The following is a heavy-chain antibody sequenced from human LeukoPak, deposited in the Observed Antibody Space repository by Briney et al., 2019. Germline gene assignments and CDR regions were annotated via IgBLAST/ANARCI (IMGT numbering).Heavy chain of an antibody. CDR1: GFTFSRSW. J-gene: IGHJ1*01. D-gene: IGHD2-2*01. Sequence: GGSLRLSCAASGFTFSRSWMHWVRQAPGKGLEWVSAITGSGAFTDYADSVKGRFTISRDNSKNTLYLQMNSLRAEDTAVYSCAKDPRYCSSTSCYVGAEYFQHWGQGTLVTVSS. CDR3: AKDPRYCSSTSCYVGAEYFQH. CDR2: ITGSGAFT. V-gene: IGHV3-23*01.